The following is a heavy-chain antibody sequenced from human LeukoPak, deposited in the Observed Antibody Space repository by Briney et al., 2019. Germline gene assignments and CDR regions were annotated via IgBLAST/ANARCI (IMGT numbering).Heavy chain of an antibody. CDR2: ISGSGGST. CDR1: GFTFSSYV. CDR3: AKDPHYDILTGYPKFDY. Sequence: PGGSLRLSCAASGFTFSSYVMSWVRQAPGEGLEWVSAISGSGGSTYHADSVKGRFTISRDNSKNTLYLQMNSLRAEDTAVYYCAKDPHYDILTGYPKFDYWGQGTLVTVSS. D-gene: IGHD3-9*01. V-gene: IGHV3-23*01. J-gene: IGHJ4*02.